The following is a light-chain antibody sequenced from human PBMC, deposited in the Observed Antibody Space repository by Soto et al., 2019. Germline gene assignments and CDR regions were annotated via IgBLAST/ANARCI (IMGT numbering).Light chain of an antibody. CDR2: TAS. V-gene: IGKV1D-12*01. Sequence: DIQMTQSPSSVSASVGDRVTITCRASQDIASRLAWYQQRPGQAPKLLIYTASSLQSGVPSRFSGGGYGTDFTLTINSLQPEDFATYYCQQGNSPPLTFGGGNKVEIK. J-gene: IGKJ4*01. CDR1: QDIASR. CDR3: QQGNSPPLT.